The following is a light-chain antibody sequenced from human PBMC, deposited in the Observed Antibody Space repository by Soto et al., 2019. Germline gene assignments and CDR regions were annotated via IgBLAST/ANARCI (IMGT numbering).Light chain of an antibody. CDR2: AAS. Sequence: DIQMTQSPSSLSASVGDRVIITCRASQGISNYLAWYQQKPGKVPKLLIYAASTLQSGVPSRFSGSGSGTDFTLTISSLQPGDVATYYCQKYNSAPWTFGQGTKVEIK. CDR1: QGISNY. V-gene: IGKV1-27*01. J-gene: IGKJ1*01. CDR3: QKYNSAPWT.